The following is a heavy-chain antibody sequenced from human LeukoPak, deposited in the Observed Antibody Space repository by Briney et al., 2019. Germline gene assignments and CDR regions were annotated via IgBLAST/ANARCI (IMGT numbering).Heavy chain of an antibody. J-gene: IGHJ4*02. Sequence: PSETLSLTCAVYGGSFSGYYWSWIRQPPGKGLEWIGEINHSGGTNYNPSLKSRVTISVDTSKNQFSLKLSSVTAADTAVYYCASGVITFGGVIVYWGQGTLVTVSS. CDR1: GGSFSGYY. D-gene: IGHD3-16*02. CDR2: INHSGGT. CDR3: ASGVITFGGVIVY. V-gene: IGHV4-34*01.